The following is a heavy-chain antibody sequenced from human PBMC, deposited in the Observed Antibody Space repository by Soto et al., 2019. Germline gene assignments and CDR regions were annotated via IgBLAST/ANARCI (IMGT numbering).Heavy chain of an antibody. Sequence: SETLSLTCVVYGGSFSGYYWSWIRQPPGKGLEWIGEINHSGSTNYNPSLKSRVTISVDTSKNQFSLKLSSVTAADTAVYYCARGRSRPYDILTGPYYYYYYGMDVWGQGTTVTVSS. J-gene: IGHJ6*02. CDR2: INHSGST. CDR3: ARGRSRPYDILTGPYYYYYYGMDV. CDR1: GGSFSGYY. V-gene: IGHV4-34*01. D-gene: IGHD3-9*01.